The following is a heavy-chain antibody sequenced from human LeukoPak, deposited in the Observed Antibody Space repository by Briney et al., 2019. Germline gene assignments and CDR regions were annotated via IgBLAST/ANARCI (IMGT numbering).Heavy chain of an antibody. J-gene: IGHJ4*02. D-gene: IGHD3-22*01. V-gene: IGHV3-23*01. CDR3: AKEFDSSGYFDY. CDR1: GFTFIDAW. Sequence: GGSLRLSCAASGFTFIDAWMTWVRQAPGKGLEWVSAISGSGDSTYYPDSVKGRFTISRDNSKNTLYLQMNSLRAEDTAVYYCAKEFDSSGYFDYWGQGTLVTVSS. CDR2: ISGSGDST.